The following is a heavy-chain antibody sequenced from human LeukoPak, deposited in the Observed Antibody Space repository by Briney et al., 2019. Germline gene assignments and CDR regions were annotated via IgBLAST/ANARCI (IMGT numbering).Heavy chain of an antibody. J-gene: IGHJ5*02. Sequence: SVKVSCKASGGTFSSYAISWVRQAPGQGLEWMGGIIPIFGTANYAQKFQGRVTITTDESTSTAYMELRSLRSDDTAVYYCAREGDNSGYFQNWFDPWGQGTLVTVSS. CDR3: AREGDNSGYFQNWFDP. CDR2: IIPIFGTA. V-gene: IGHV1-69*05. D-gene: IGHD3-22*01. CDR1: GGTFSSYA.